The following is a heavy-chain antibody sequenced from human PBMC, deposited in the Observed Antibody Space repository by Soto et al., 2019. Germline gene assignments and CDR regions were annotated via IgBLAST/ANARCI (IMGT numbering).Heavy chain of an antibody. CDR3: ARALRYFDWYYFDY. D-gene: IGHD3-9*01. J-gene: IGHJ4*03. CDR2: IYPGDSDI. Sequence: GESLKISCRGSGYRFSSYWIGWVRQMPGKGLEWMGIIYPGDSDIKKSPSFQGHVTISADRSINTAYLQWSSLKASDTAMYYCARALRYFDWYYFDYWGQGTTVTVSS. CDR1: GYRFSSYW. V-gene: IGHV5-51*01.